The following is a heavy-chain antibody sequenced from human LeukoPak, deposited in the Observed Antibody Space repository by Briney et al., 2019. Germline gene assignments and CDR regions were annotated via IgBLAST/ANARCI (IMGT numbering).Heavy chain of an antibody. CDR3: ARDLDYYGSGNVGAY. D-gene: IGHD3-10*01. Sequence: SETLSLTCTVSGVSISSYYWSWIRQPAGKGLEWIGRIYTSGSTNYNPSLKSRVTMSVDTSKNQFSLKLSSVTAADTAVYYCARDLDYYGSGNVGAYWGQGTLVTVSS. V-gene: IGHV4-4*07. J-gene: IGHJ4*02. CDR2: IYTSGST. CDR1: GVSISSYY.